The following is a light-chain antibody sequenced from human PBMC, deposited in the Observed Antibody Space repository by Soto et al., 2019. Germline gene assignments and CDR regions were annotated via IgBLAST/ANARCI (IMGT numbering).Light chain of an antibody. CDR2: GSS. J-gene: IGKJ4*01. V-gene: IGKV3D-15*01. CDR3: QQYNNWGLS. Sequence: IVMTQSPATLSVSPGEGVTLSSRASENVGTNLAWYQQKPGQAPRLLIYGSSTRATGIPAPFSGSGSGTEFTLTISSLQSEESAIYYCQQYNNWGLSFGGGTKVEIK. CDR1: ENVGTN.